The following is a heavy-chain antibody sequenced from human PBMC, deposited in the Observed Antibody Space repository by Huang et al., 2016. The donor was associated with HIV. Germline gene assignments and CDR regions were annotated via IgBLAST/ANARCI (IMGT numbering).Heavy chain of an antibody. CDR1: GYTFTTYG. CDR3: ARDFRKGHYYDSNGKRRLLYYYYMDV. V-gene: IGHV1-18*01. CDR2: IVTGHGYT. J-gene: IGHJ6*03. D-gene: IGHD3-22*01. Sequence: QVHLVQSGAEVKKPGASVKVSCKASGYTFTTYGLSWVRQDPGQGLEWMGWIVTGHGYTNYAPKCQGRVTMTADTSTSTAYMEVRSLRSDDTAVYYCARDFRKGHYYDSNGKRRLLYYYYMDVWGKGTTVIVSS.